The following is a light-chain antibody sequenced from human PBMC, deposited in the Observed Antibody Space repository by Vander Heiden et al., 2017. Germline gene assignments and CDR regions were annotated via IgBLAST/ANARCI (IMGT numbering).Light chain of an antibody. CDR2: NNN. V-gene: IGLV1-44*01. Sequence: QSVLTQPPSASGTPGQRVTISCSGSDSNIGLNTLNWYQQLPGTAPKLLIYNNNQRPTGVPDRFSGSKSGTSASLAIIGLQSEDEADYYCAAWDKWPHVFGTGTKVTV. CDR1: DSNIGLNT. J-gene: IGLJ1*01. CDR3: AAWDKWPHV.